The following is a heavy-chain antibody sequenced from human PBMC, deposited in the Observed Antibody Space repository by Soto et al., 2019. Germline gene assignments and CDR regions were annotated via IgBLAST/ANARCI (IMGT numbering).Heavy chain of an antibody. CDR1: GFTFSNAW. CDR2: IYSGGST. J-gene: IGHJ4*02. V-gene: IGHV3-53*04. CDR3: ARVFFRDSSGYYYDY. D-gene: IGHD3-22*01. Sequence: GGSLRLSCAASGFTFSNAWMSWVRQAPGKGLEWVSVIYSGGSTYYADSVKGRFTISRHNSKNTLYLQMNSLRAEDTAVYYCARVFFRDSSGYYYDYWGQGTLVTVSS.